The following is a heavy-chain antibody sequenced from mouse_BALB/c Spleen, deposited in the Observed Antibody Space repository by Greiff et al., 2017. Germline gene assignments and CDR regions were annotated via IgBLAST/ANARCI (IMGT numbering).Heavy chain of an antibody. D-gene: IGHD1-1*01. V-gene: IGHV5-17*02. Sequence: EVQLVESGGGLVQPGGSRKLSCAASGFTFSSFGMHWVRQAPEKGLEWVAYISSGSSTIYYADTVKGRFTISRDNPKNTLFLQMTSLRSEDTAMYYCARDYYGSSYRGAWFAYWGQGTLVTVSA. CDR2: ISSGSSTI. CDR1: GFTFSSFG. CDR3: ARDYYGSSYRGAWFAY. J-gene: IGHJ3*01.